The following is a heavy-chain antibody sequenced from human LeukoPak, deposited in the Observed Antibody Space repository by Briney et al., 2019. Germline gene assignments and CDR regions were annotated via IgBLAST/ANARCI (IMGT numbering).Heavy chain of an antibody. V-gene: IGHV4-59*02. CDR1: GDSVSGHY. D-gene: IGHD5-12*01. Sequence: SETLSLTCTVSGDSVSGHYWSWIRQTPGKGLEWIGYVSYSGGTNYNPSLKRRVSISLDTSKNQFSLKLSSPAAADAAVYYCARAPMAITTSAFPDAFDFWGQGTMVTVSS. CDR3: ARAPMAITTSAFPDAFDF. CDR2: VSYSGGT. J-gene: IGHJ3*01.